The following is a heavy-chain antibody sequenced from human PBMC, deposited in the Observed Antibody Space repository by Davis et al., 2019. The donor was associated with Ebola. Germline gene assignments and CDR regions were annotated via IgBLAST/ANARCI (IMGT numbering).Heavy chain of an antibody. J-gene: IGHJ4*02. CDR3: ARDPDYYDSSGYYHPGI. V-gene: IGHV1-2*02. D-gene: IGHD3-22*01. CDR1: GYTFTGYY. CDR2: INPNSGGT. Sequence: ASVKVSCKASGYTFTGYYMHWVRQAPGQGLEWMGWINPNSGGTNYAQKFQGRVTMTRDTSISTAYMELSRLRSDDTAVYYCARDPDYYDSSGYYHPGIWGQGTLVTVSS.